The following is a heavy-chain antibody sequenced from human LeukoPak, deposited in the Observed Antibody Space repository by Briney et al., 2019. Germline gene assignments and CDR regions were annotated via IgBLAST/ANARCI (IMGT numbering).Heavy chain of an antibody. V-gene: IGHV3-48*02. Sequence: GGSLGLSCGASGFTFSTYPMNWFRQAPGKGLEWVSYITGTGSTSLYADSVRGRFTISRDNAKDSLFMQMNSLRDEDTAVYFCAREIAYWGQGTMVTVSS. CDR1: GFTFSTYP. J-gene: IGHJ4*02. CDR2: ITGTGSTS. CDR3: AREIAY.